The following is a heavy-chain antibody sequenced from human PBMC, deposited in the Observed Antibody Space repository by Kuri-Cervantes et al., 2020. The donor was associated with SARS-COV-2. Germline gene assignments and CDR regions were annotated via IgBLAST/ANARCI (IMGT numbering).Heavy chain of an antibody. CDR2: ISGRGGST. Sequence: GGSLRLSCAASGFTFSSYAMSWVRQAPGKGLEWVSAISGRGGSTYYAASVKGRFTISRDNSKNTLYLQMNSLRAEDTAVYYCAKGIEHIVVVTAIPNYFDYWGQGTLVTVSS. CDR3: AKGIEHIVVVTAIPNYFDY. J-gene: IGHJ4*02. D-gene: IGHD2-21*02. CDR1: GFTFSSYA. V-gene: IGHV3-23*01.